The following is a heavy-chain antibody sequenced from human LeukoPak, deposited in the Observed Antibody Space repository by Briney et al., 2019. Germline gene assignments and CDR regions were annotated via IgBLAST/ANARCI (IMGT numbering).Heavy chain of an antibody. V-gene: IGHV4-34*01. CDR3: ARGRGARSSRWYNWFDP. Sequence: SETLSLTCIVSGGSISSYYWSWLRQPPGKGLEWIGEINHSGSTNYNPSLKSRVTISIDTSKNQFSLEMSSVTAADTAVYYCARGRGARSSRWYNWFDPWGQGTLVTVSS. J-gene: IGHJ5*02. CDR2: INHSGST. CDR1: GGSISSYY. D-gene: IGHD6-13*01.